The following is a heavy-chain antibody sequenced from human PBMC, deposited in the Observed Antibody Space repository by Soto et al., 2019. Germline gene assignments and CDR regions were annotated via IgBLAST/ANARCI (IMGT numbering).Heavy chain of an antibody. J-gene: IGHJ4*02. CDR1: GFTFSIYS. V-gene: IGHV3-48*01. D-gene: IGHD5-12*01. Sequence: EVQLVESGGGLVQPGGSLRLSCAASGFTFSIYSMNWVRQAPGKGLEWVSYITSSGSAIYYADTVKGRFTISRDNAKNSLYLQMDSLRAEDTAVYYCTRGYTGYAQAGLDSWGQGTLVTVSA. CDR2: ITSSGSAI. CDR3: TRGYTGYAQAGLDS.